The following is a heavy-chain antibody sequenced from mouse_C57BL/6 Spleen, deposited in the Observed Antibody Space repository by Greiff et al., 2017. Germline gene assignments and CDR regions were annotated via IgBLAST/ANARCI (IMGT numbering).Heavy chain of an antibody. V-gene: IGHV1-15*01. CDR1: GYTFTDYE. CDR3: TSSWDY. J-gene: IGHJ2*01. Sequence: QVQLQQSGAELVRPGASVTLSCKASGYTFTDYEMHWVQQTPVQGLEWIGAIDPETGGTAYNQKFKGKAILTADKSSSNAYMELRSLTSEDSAVYYCTSSWDYWGQGTTLTVSS. CDR2: IDPETGGT.